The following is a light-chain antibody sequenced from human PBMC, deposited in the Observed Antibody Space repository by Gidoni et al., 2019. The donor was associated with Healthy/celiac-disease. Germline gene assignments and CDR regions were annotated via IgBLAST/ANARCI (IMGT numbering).Light chain of an antibody. CDR3: QQYYSTPPT. CDR1: QSVLYSSNSKNY. Sequence: IVMTPSPYSLAVSLGERATFNCKSSQSVLYSSNSKNYLAWYQQKPGQPPKLLIYWASTRESGVPDRFSGSGSGTDFTLTISSLQAEDVAVYYCQQYYSTPPTFGQGTKLEIK. J-gene: IGKJ2*01. V-gene: IGKV4-1*01. CDR2: WAS.